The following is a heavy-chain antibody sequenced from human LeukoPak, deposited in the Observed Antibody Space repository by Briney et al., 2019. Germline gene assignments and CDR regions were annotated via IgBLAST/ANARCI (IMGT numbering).Heavy chain of an antibody. CDR2: INPNSGGT. J-gene: IGHJ4*02. D-gene: IGHD3-22*01. CDR1: GYTFTGYY. CDR3: AREGSITMTIAYDY. V-gene: IGHV1-2*02. Sequence: ASVKVSCKASGYTFTGYYMHWVRQAPGQGLEWMGWINPNSGGTNYAQKFQGRVTMTRDTSISTAYMELSRLRSDDTAVYYCAREGSITMTIAYDYWGQGTLVTVSS.